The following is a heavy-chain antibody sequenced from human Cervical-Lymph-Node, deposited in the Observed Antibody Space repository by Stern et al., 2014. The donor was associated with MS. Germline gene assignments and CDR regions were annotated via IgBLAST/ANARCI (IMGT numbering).Heavy chain of an antibody. V-gene: IGHV3-74*01. CDR2: INSDGSNI. J-gene: IGHJ4*02. Sequence: EVQLMESGGGLVQPGGSLRLSCAASGFNFSNYWMHWVRQAPGKGLVWVSRINSDGSNIKYADSVKGRFIISRDNAKNTLYLRMNSLRAEDTAVYYCASRVEGATLSYWGQGTLVTVSS. D-gene: IGHD1-26*01. CDR3: ASRVEGATLSY. CDR1: GFNFSNYW.